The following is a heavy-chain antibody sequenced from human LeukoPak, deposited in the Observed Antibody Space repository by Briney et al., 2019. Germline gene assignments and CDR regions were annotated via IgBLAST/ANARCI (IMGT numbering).Heavy chain of an antibody. Sequence: ASVKVSCKASGGTFSSYAISWVRQAPGQGLEWMGGIIPMFETANYAQKFQGRVTITADESTSTAYMELSSLRSEDTAVYFCARMKTGEMATYFDYWGQGSLVTVSS. D-gene: IGHD5-24*01. J-gene: IGHJ4*02. V-gene: IGHV1-69*13. CDR2: IIPMFETA. CDR3: ARMKTGEMATYFDY. CDR1: GGTFSSYA.